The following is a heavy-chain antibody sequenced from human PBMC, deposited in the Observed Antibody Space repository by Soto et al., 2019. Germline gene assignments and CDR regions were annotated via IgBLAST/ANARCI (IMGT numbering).Heavy chain of an antibody. CDR1: GGSISSYD. D-gene: IGHD3-22*01. CDR3: ARTPILYYYDSQTHDAFDI. CDR2: IYYSGST. Sequence: SETLSLTCTVSGGSISSYDWSWIRQPPGKGLEWIGYIYYSGSTNYNPSLKSRVTISVDTSKNQFSLKLSSVTAADTAVYYCARTPILYYYDSQTHDAFDIWGQGTMVTVSS. V-gene: IGHV4-59*01. J-gene: IGHJ3*02.